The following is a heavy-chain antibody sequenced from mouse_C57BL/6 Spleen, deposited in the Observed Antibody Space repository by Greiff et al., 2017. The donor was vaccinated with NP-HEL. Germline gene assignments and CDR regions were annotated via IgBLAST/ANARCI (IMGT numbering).Heavy chain of an antibody. D-gene: IGHD1-3*01. J-gene: IGHJ3*01. CDR1: GYTFTSYW. CDR2: INPSNGGT. V-gene: IGHV1-53*01. CDR3: ARCYNSPGAY. Sequence: VQLQQPGTELVKPGASVKLSCKASGYTFTSYWMHWVKQRPGQGLEWIGNINPSNGGTNYNEKLKSKATLTVDKASSTVYMQLSSLTTGDTALYYCARCYNSPGAYWGQGTLVTVSA.